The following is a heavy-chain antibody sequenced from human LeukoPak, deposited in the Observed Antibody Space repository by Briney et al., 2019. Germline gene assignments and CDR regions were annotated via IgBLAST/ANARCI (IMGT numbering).Heavy chain of an antibody. Sequence: ASVKVSCKSSGYSFTSYGINWVRQAPGQGLEWMGWISTDNGNTDYAQNLQGRVTMTTDTSMSTAYMEVRSLRSDDTAVYYCARAYSYGYGPLDYWGQGTLVTVSS. J-gene: IGHJ4*02. D-gene: IGHD5-18*01. V-gene: IGHV1-18*04. CDR1: GYSFTSYG. CDR3: ARAYSYGYGPLDY. CDR2: ISTDNGNT.